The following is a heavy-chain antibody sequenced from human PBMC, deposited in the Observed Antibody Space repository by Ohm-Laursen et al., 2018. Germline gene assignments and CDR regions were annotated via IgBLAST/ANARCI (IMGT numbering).Heavy chain of an antibody. D-gene: IGHD4-11*01. Sequence: SVKVSCKASGYTFTGYYMHWVRQAPGQGLEWMGWINPNSGGTNYAQKFQGRVTMTRDTSISTAYMELSRLRSDDTAVYYCATFPPDYSNTPVDYWGQGTLVTVAA. CDR1: GYTFTGYY. J-gene: IGHJ4*02. CDR3: ATFPPDYSNTPVDY. CDR2: INPNSGGT. V-gene: IGHV1-2*02.